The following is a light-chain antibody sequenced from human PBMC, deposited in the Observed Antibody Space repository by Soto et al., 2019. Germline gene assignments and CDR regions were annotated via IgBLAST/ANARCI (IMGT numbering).Light chain of an antibody. Sequence: QSALTQPASVSGSPGQSITISCTGTSSDVGAYDYVSWYQRHPGKAPKLMIYDVSNRPSGLSNRFSGSKSGNTASLTISGLQAEDEADYYCSSYTRSSTLVFGGGTKLTVL. V-gene: IGLV2-14*03. CDR2: DVS. CDR1: SSDVGAYDY. CDR3: SSYTRSSTLV. J-gene: IGLJ2*01.